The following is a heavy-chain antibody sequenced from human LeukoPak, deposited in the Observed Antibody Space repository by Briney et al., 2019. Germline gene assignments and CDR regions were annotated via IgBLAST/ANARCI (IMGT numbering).Heavy chain of an antibody. D-gene: IGHD2-2*01. CDR1: GSTFTSYG. Sequence: ASVKLSCKSSGSTFTSYGISWVRQAPGQGLEWIGWISAYNGNTNYSNKLHGRVTITTDTSTQKAYMELRSLRSDDTAVYYCATQYCSSTSCYPYWVDYWGQGTLVTVSS. CDR2: ISAYNGNT. V-gene: IGHV1-18*01. CDR3: ATQYCSSTSCYPYWVDY. J-gene: IGHJ4*02.